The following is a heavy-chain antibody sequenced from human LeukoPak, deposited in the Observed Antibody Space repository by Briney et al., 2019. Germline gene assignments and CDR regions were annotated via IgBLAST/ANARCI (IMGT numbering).Heavy chain of an antibody. CDR3: ARYLSYGSLEF. CDR1: GFTFSNYG. CDR2: IWYDGSKR. J-gene: IGHJ4*02. V-gene: IGHV3-33*01. Sequence: PGRSLRLSCAASGFTFSNYGMHWVRQAPGKGLEWVAGIWYDGSKRNHADSVKGRFTIFRDDSKNTLYLQMNSLRDEDTAVYSCARYLSYGSLEFWGQGTLVTVSS. D-gene: IGHD3-10*01.